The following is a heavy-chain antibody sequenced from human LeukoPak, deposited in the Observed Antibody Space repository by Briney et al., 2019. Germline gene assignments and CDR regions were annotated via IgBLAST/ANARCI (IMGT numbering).Heavy chain of an antibody. Sequence: GGSLRLSCAASGFTFDDYTMHWVRQAPGKGLEWVSLISWDGGSTYYADSVKGRFTISRDNSKNSLYLQMNSLRTGDTALYYCAKDTRGSVVTAGYFDYWGQGTLVTVSS. CDR2: ISWDGGST. CDR3: AKDTRGSVVTAGYFDY. D-gene: IGHD2-21*02. V-gene: IGHV3-43*01. CDR1: GFTFDDYT. J-gene: IGHJ4*02.